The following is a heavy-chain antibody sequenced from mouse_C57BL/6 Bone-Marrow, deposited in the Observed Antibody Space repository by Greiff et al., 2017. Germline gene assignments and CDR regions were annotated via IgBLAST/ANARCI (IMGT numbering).Heavy chain of an antibody. Sequence: VQRVESGPGLVAPSQSLSITCTVSGFSLTSYAISWVRPPPGKGLEWLGVLWTGGGTNYNSALKSRLSISKDNSKSQVFLKMNSLQTDDTARYYCARYRNWYFDVWGTGTTVTVSS. J-gene: IGHJ1*03. CDR3: ARYRNWYFDV. CDR2: LWTGGGT. CDR1: GFSLTSYA. V-gene: IGHV2-9-1*01.